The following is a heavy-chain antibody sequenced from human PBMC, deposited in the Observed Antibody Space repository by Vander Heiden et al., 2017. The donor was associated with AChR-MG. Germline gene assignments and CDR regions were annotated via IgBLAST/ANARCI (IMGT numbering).Heavy chain of an antibody. CDR2: IYPGDSDT. Sequence: EVQLVQSGAEVKKPGESLQISCKGSGYSFTSYWIGWVRQMPGKGLEWMGIIYPGDSDTRYSPSFQGQVTISADKSISTAYLQWSSLKASDTAMYYCARHSSTVTGYYYYYYGMDVWGQGTTVTVSS. D-gene: IGHD4-17*01. CDR1: GYSFTSYW. CDR3: ARHSSTVTGYYYYYYGMDV. V-gene: IGHV5-51*01. J-gene: IGHJ6*02.